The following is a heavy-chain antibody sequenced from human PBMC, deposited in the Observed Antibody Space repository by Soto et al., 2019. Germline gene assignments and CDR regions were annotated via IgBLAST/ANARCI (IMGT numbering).Heavy chain of an antibody. V-gene: IGHV3-15*01. J-gene: IGHJ4*02. CDR2: IKSKTDGGTT. Sequence: GGSLRLSCAASGFTFSNAWMSWVRQAPGKGLEWVGRIKSKTDGGTTDYAAPVKGRFTISRDDSKNTLDLQMNSLKTEDTAVYYCTTDRIMITFGGVSYWGQGTLVTVSS. D-gene: IGHD3-16*01. CDR3: TTDRIMITFGGVSY. CDR1: GFTFSNAW.